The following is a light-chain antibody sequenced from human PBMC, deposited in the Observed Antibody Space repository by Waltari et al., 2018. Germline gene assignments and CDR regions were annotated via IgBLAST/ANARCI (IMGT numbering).Light chain of an antibody. V-gene: IGKV3-15*01. CDR1: QGVSSK. CDR2: AAS. Sequence: EIVMTQSPATLSVSPGERATLSCRASQGVSSKLARYQHKPGQAPRLLIYAASTRATGIPARFSGSVSGTEFTLTISSLQSEDFAVYYCQQYDDWPLPFGGGTKVESK. J-gene: IGKJ4*01. CDR3: QQYDDWPLP.